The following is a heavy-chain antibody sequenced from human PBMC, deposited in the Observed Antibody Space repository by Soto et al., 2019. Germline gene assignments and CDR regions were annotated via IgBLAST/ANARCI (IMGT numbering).Heavy chain of an antibody. CDR1: GFIFSNYV. V-gene: IGHV3-23*04. CDR3: AKRPRAILPFDY. CDR2: ISDSAGTS. Sequence: EVQLVDSGGGLVQPGGSLRLSCAASGFIFSNYVMSWVRQAPGKGLEWVSSISDSAGTSYYAASFKGRFTISRDNSTNTLYLQMNSLRAEDTAIYYCAKRPRAILPFDYWGQGTLVTVSS. D-gene: IGHD2-21*02. J-gene: IGHJ4*02.